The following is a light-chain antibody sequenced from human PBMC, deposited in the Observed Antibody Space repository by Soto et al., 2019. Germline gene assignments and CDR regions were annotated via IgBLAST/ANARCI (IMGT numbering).Light chain of an antibody. Sequence: QAVVTQPPSASGTPGQRVAISCSGSSSNIGSNTVAWYQQFPGTAPKLLIYSNNQRPSGVPDRFSGSKSGTSASLFISGLQSEDEADYYCAAWGDSLVVFGGGTKLTVL. CDR3: AAWGDSLVV. CDR2: SNN. J-gene: IGLJ2*01. CDR1: SSNIGSNT. V-gene: IGLV1-44*01.